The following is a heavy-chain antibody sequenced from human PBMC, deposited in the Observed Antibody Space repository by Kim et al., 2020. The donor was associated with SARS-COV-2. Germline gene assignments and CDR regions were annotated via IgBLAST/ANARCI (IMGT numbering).Heavy chain of an antibody. Sequence: SETLSLTCTVSGGSISSSSYYWGWIRQPPGKGLEWIGSIYYSGSTYYNPSLKSRVTISVDTSKNQFSLKLSSVTAADTAVYYCARQRYYYGSGEDYYFDYWGQGTLVTVSS. J-gene: IGHJ4*02. V-gene: IGHV4-39*01. CDR2: IYYSGST. CDR3: ARQRYYYGSGEDYYFDY. CDR1: GGSISSSSYY. D-gene: IGHD3-10*01.